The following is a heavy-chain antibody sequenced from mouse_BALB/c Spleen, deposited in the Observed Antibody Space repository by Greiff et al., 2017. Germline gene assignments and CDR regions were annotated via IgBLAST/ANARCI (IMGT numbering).Heavy chain of an antibody. Sequence: EVQVVESGGGLVKPGGSLKLSCAASGFTFSDYYMYWVRQTPEKRLEWVATISDGGSYTYYPDSVKGRFTISRDNAKNNLYLQMSSLKSEDTAMYYCARDQGLDGPVYFDYWGQGTTLTVSS. CDR2: ISDGGSYT. CDR3: ARDQGLDGPVYFDY. D-gene: IGHD2-3*01. J-gene: IGHJ2*01. V-gene: IGHV5-4*02. CDR1: GFTFSDYY.